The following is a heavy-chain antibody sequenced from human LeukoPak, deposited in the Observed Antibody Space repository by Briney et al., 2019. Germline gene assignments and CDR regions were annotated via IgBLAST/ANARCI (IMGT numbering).Heavy chain of an antibody. CDR1: GYTFTSYY. V-gene: IGHV1-46*01. D-gene: IGHD5-24*01. Sequence: GASVKVSCKASGYTFTSYYMHWVRQAPGQGLEWMGIINPSGGSTSYAQKFQGRVTMTRDTSTSTVYMELSSLRSEDTAVYYCARGAYGDGYNLGGYFDYWGQGTLVTVSS. J-gene: IGHJ4*02. CDR2: INPSGGST. CDR3: ARGAYGDGYNLGGYFDY.